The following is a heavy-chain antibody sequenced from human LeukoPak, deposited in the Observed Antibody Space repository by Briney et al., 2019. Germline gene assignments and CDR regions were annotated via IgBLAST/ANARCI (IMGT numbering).Heavy chain of an antibody. CDR3: ARVVHRDTAMVTYDAFDI. D-gene: IGHD5-18*01. J-gene: IGHJ3*02. CDR1: GYTFTGYY. CDR2: INPNSGGT. Sequence: ASVKVSCKASGYTFTGYYMHWVRQAPGQGLEWMGWINPNSGGTNYAQKFQGWVTMTRDTSISTAYMELSRLRSDDTAVYYCARVVHRDTAMVTYDAFDIWGQGTMVTVSS. V-gene: IGHV1-2*04.